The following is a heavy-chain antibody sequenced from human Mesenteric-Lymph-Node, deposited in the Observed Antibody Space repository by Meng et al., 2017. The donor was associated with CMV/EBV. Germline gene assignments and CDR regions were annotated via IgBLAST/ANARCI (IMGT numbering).Heavy chain of an antibody. Sequence: SQTLSLTCAISGDTVSTHTAAWNWIRQSPSRGLEWLGMTYYRAKWYNDYAVSVKSRVTITPDTARNEFSLQLNSVTPDDTAVYYCARTSQSGSGSFDIWGQGTLVTVSS. CDR3: ARTSQSGSGSFDI. J-gene: IGHJ3*02. CDR1: GDTVSTHTAA. V-gene: IGHV6-1*01. D-gene: IGHD1-26*01. CDR2: TYYRAKWYN.